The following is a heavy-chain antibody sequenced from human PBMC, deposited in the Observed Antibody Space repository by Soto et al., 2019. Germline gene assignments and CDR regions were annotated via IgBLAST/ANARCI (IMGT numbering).Heavy chain of an antibody. CDR1: GVTFSSYA. V-gene: IGHV1-69*13. CDR2: IIPIFGTA. J-gene: IGHJ4*02. Sequence: GASVKVSCKASGVTFSSYAISWVRQAPGQGLEWMGGIIPIFGTANYAQKFQGRVTITADESTSTAYMELSSLRSEDTAVYYCASLSPPNGDYDYWGQGTLVTVSS. CDR3: ASLSPPNGDYDY. D-gene: IGHD4-17*01.